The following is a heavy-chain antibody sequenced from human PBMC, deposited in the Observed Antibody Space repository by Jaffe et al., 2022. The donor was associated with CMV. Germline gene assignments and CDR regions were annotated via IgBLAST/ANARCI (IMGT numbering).Heavy chain of an antibody. J-gene: IGHJ4*02. V-gene: IGHV3-21*01. CDR1: GFTFSTYS. D-gene: IGHD3-22*01. CDR2: ISGNSNHI. Sequence: EVRLVESGGGLVKTGGSLRLSCAASGFTFSTYSMEWVRRAPGKGLEWVSSISGNSNHIYYGDSVKGRFTISRDNAKNSLYLQMNSLRDEDTAVYYCARGGYYYDVSAYRKPLPYYFDYWGQGTLVTISS. CDR3: ARGGYYYDVSAYRKPLPYYFDY.